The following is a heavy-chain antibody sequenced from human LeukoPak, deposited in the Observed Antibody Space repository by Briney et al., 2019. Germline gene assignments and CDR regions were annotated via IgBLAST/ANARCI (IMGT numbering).Heavy chain of an antibody. J-gene: IGHJ4*02. V-gene: IGHV3-7*05. CDR1: GFTFSSYW. CDR2: IKQDGSEK. CDR3: ARDGVVVAATHFDY. D-gene: IGHD2-15*01. Sequence: PGGSLRLSCAASGFTFSSYWMSWVRQAPGKGLEWVANIKQDGSEKYYVDSVKGRFTISRDNAKNSLYLQMNSLRAEDTAVYYCARDGVVVAATHFDYWGQGTLVTVS.